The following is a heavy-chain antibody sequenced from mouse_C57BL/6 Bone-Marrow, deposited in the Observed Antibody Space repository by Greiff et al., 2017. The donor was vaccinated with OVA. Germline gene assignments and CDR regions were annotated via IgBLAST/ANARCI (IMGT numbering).Heavy chain of an antibody. CDR1: GYTFTSYW. V-gene: IGHV1-50*01. CDR3: TRRELGPFAY. Sequence: QVQLQQPGAELVKPGASVKLSCKASGYTFTSYWMQWVKQRPGQGLEWIGEIDPSDSYTNYNQKFKGKATLTVDTSSSTAYMELSSLTNEDSAVYYCTRRELGPFAYWGQGTLVTVSA. D-gene: IGHD4-1*01. CDR2: IDPSDSYT. J-gene: IGHJ3*01.